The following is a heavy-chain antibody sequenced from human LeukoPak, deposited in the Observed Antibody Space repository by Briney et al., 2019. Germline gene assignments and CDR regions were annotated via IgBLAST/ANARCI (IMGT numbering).Heavy chain of an antibody. CDR1: GFTFRSDG. Sequence: PGRSLRLSCAASGFTFRSDGMYWVRQAPGKGLGWVAVIWYYGSNKSYADSVNGRFTISRDNSKNKVFLQMHSLRAEDTGVYYGARFYYYDSSGYSPYCMDVWGRGTTVTVSS. CDR3: ARFYYYDSSGYSPYCMDV. V-gene: IGHV3-33*01. D-gene: IGHD3-22*01. J-gene: IGHJ6*02. CDR2: IWYYGSNK.